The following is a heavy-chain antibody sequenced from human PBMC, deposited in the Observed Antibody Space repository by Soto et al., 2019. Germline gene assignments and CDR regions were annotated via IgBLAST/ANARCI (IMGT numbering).Heavy chain of an antibody. D-gene: IGHD2-2*01. CDR3: AGGCSSTSCYGAGSYYYYYMDV. CDR1: GFTFSSYA. Sequence: GGSLRLSCAASGFTFSSYAMSWVRQAPGKGLEWVSAISGSGGSTYYADSVKGRFTISRDNSKNTLYLQMNSLRAEDTAVYYCAGGCSSTSCYGAGSYYYYYMDVWGKGTTVTVSS. V-gene: IGHV3-23*01. J-gene: IGHJ6*03. CDR2: ISGSGGST.